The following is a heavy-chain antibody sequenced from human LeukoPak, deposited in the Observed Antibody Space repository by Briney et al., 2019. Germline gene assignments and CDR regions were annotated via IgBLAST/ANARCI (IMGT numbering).Heavy chain of an antibody. CDR1: GFTFSSYW. D-gene: IGHD3-22*01. CDR2: INSDGSST. Sequence: PGGSLRLSCAASGFTFSSYWMHWVRQAPGKGLVWVSRINSDGSSTIYADSVEGRFTISRDNAKNTLYLQMNSLRAEDTAVYYCASGHSSGYTFDYWGQGTLVTVSS. J-gene: IGHJ4*02. CDR3: ASGHSSGYTFDY. V-gene: IGHV3-74*01.